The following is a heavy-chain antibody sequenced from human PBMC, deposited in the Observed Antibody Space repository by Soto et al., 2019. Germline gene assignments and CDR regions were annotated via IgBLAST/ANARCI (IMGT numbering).Heavy chain of an antibody. CDR1: GFTFSSYA. CDR2: ISGGGGTT. CDR3: AKDQAAAGTISRYFQH. V-gene: IGHV3-23*01. Sequence: EVQLLESGGGLVQPEGSLRLSCAASGFTFSSYAMSWVRQAPGKGLEWVSGISGGGGTTYYADSVKGRFTISRDNSKNTLYLQVNSLRAEETAVYYCAKDQAAAGTISRYFQHWGQGTLVTVSS. J-gene: IGHJ1*01. D-gene: IGHD6-13*01.